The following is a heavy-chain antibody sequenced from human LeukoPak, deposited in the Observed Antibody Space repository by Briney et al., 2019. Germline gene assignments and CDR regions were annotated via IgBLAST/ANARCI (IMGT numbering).Heavy chain of an antibody. CDR1: GGTFSSYA. CDR3: ARDLGRSSGWFVGVFMDV. J-gene: IGHJ6*02. V-gene: IGHV1-69*13. D-gene: IGHD6-19*01. CDR2: IIPIFGTA. Sequence: SVKVSCKASGGTFSSYAINWVRQAPGQGLEWMGGIIPIFGTANYAQKFQGRVTITADESTSTAYMELSSLRSEDTAMYYCARDLGRSSGWFVGVFMDVWAQGTTVPVSS.